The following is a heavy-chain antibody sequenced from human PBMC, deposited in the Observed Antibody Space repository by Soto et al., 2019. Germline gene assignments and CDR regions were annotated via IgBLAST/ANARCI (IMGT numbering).Heavy chain of an antibody. CDR1: VFTFSSYS. CDR2: ISSSSSYI. V-gene: IGHV3-21*01. Sequence: GGSLRLSCAASVFTFSSYSMNWVRQAPGKGLEWVSSISSSSSYIYYADSVKGRFTISRDNAKNSLYLQMNSLRAEDTAVYYCARGFATPRAIASGTAIAFESWGQGTMVTVS. J-gene: IGHJ3*02. D-gene: IGHD1-26*01. CDR3: ARGFATPRAIASGTAIAFES.